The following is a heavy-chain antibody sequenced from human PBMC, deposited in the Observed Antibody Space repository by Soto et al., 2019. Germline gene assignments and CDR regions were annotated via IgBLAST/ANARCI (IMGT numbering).Heavy chain of an antibody. J-gene: IGHJ5*02. D-gene: IGHD1-26*01. CDR1: GDSINSVDHY. CDR2: IYHSGST. Sequence: QVQLQESGPGLVRPSQTLSLTCTVSGDSINSVDHYWSWIRQPPGKGLEWMGYIYHSGSTHCNPSLNSRLTISIDTSTNRFSLNLTSVTAADTAVYFCARLRWETENNGFDPWGQGALVTVSS. CDR3: ARLRWETENNGFDP. V-gene: IGHV4-30-4*01.